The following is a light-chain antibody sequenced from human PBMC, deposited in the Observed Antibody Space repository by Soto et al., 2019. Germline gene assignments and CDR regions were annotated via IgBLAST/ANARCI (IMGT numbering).Light chain of an antibody. J-gene: IGLJ3*02. CDR2: DVS. V-gene: IGLV2-14*01. CDR3: SSYTSSSTLV. Sequence: SVLTQPASVSGSPGQSITISCTGTSSDVGGYNYISWYQQHPGKAPKLMIYDVSNRPSGVSNRFSGSKSGNTASLTISGLQVEDEADYYCSSYTSSSTLVLGGGTKLTVL. CDR1: SSDVGGYNY.